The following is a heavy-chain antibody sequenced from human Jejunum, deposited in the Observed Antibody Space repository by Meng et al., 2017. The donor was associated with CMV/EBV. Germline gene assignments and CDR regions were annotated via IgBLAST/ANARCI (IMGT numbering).Heavy chain of an antibody. D-gene: IGHD5-12*01. Sequence: FSSYSLGWVRQAPGKGLEWVSTISASGGTTSYADSVQGRFTVSRDSSKNTLYLQMDSLRADDTAVYYCAREPGRGYSGYDRYFDYWGQGTRVTVSS. CDR2: ISASGGTT. CDR3: AREPGRGYSGYDRYFDY. CDR1: FSSYS. J-gene: IGHJ4*02. V-gene: IGHV3-23*01.